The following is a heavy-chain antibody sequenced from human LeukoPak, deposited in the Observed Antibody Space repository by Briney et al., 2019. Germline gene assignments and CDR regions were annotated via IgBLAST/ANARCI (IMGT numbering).Heavy chain of an antibody. CDR2: ITSSSSYM. CDR1: GFTFSTYN. V-gene: IGHV3-21*01. J-gene: IGHJ3*02. Sequence: GGSLRLSCAASGFTFSTYNMNWVRQAPGKGLEWVSSITSSSSYMYYADSVKGRFTISRDNAKNSLYLQMNSLRAEDTAVYYCARDLHYLTGVNAFDTWGQGTVVTVSS. CDR3: ARDLHYLTGVNAFDT. D-gene: IGHD7-27*01.